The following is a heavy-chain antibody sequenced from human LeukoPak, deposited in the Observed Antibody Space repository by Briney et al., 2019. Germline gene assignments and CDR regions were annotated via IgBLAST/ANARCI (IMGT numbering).Heavy chain of an antibody. Sequence: SETLSLTGIVFGGSIRLYYWSWIRQPPGKGLDWIGYISHLSWTIYNPSHKSRVTISIDTSKKQYHLKLRSVTDPDRVRYHYAILGEKNFTGYIDALDIWGQGTMVTVSS. V-gene: IGHV4-59*08. J-gene: IGHJ3*02. CDR1: GGSIRLYY. CDR3: AILGEKNFTGYIDALDI. D-gene: IGHD3-9*01. CDR2: ISHLSWT.